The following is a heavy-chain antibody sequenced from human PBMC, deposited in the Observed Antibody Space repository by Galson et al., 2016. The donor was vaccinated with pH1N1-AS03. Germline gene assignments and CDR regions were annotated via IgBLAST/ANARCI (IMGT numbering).Heavy chain of an antibody. CDR1: GFTFSSYG. CDR3: ASVSAIRFLEWVPNSNWFDP. CDR2: IDSDGGTA. J-gene: IGHJ5*02. V-gene: IGHV3-74*01. D-gene: IGHD3-3*01. Sequence: SLRLSCAASGFTFSSYGMHWVRQAPGSGLVWVSRIDSDGGTADYADSVKGRFTLSRDNAKNTLYLQMNGLRVEDTAGYYCASVSAIRFLEWVPNSNWFDPWGQGTLVTVSS.